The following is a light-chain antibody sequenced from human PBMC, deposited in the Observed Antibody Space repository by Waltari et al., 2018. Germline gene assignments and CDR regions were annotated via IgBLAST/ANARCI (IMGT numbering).Light chain of an antibody. Sequence: EIVLTESRDTLSLSPGARATLACRARQSVGRSLAWYQQKPGQAPRLLIYDASRRATGIPDRFSGSGSGTDFSLTISTLEPEDFAVYYCQHYVRLPATFGQGTKVEI. J-gene: IGKJ1*01. CDR3: QHYVRLPAT. CDR2: DAS. CDR1: QSVGRS. V-gene: IGKV3-20*01.